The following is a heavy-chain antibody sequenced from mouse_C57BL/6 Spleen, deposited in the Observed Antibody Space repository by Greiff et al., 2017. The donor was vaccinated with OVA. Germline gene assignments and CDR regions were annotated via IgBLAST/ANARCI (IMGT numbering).Heavy chain of an antibody. CDR3: AREDYGSSYGDY. D-gene: IGHD1-1*01. Sequence: EVHLVESGGGLVKPGGSLKLSCAASGFTFSSYAMSWVRQTPGKRLEWVATISDGGSYTYYPDNVKGRFTISRDNAKNNLYLQMSHLKSEDTAMYYCAREDYGSSYGDYWGQGTTLTVSS. V-gene: IGHV5-4*01. CDR2: ISDGGSYT. CDR1: GFTFSSYA. J-gene: IGHJ2*01.